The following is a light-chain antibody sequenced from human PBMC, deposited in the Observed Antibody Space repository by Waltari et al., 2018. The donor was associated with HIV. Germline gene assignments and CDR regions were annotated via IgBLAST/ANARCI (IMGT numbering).Light chain of an antibody. V-gene: IGKV1-39*01. CDR1: QSINTF. CDR2: DST. J-gene: IGKJ1*01. CDR3: QQRYITPWT. Sequence: QMTQSPSSLSASVGDTVTITCRASQSINTFLYWYQQQTGKAPKVLIYDSTSLERGVPGRFRGSGSGTDFTLDIIGLEAEDFATYFYQQRYITPWTFGQGTK.